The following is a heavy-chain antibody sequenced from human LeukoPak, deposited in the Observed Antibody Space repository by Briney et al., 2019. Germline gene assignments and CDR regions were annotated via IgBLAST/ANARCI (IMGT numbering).Heavy chain of an antibody. J-gene: IGHJ4*02. D-gene: IGHD5-12*01. CDR3: ARVYSGYDYCFDY. CDR2: ISSSSSYI. CDR1: GFTFSSCS. Sequence: GGSLRLSCAASGFTFSSCSMNWVRQAPGKGLEWVSSISSSSSYIYYADSVKGRFTISRDNTKNSLYLQMNSLRAEDTAVYYCARVYSGYDYCFDYWGQGTLVTVSS. V-gene: IGHV3-21*01.